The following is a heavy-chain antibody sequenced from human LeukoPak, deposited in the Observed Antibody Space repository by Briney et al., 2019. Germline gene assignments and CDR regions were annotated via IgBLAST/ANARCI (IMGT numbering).Heavy chain of an antibody. D-gene: IGHD6-13*01. CDR1: GGSISSYY. Sequence: SETLSLTCTVSGGSISSYYWSWIRQPPGKGLEWIGYIYYSGSTNYNPSLKSRVTISVDTSKNQFSLKLNSVTAADTAVYYCARAPGIAAAGYFDYWGQGTLVTVSS. V-gene: IGHV4-59*01. J-gene: IGHJ4*02. CDR3: ARAPGIAAAGYFDY. CDR2: IYYSGST.